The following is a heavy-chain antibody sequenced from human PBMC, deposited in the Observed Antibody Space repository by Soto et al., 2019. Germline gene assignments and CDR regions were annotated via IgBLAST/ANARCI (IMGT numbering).Heavy chain of an antibody. J-gene: IGHJ6*02. V-gene: IGHV3-30*18. CDR2: ISYDGSNK. D-gene: IGHD3-3*01. CDR1: GFTFSSYG. CDR3: AKGTIFGVVILPPFLISDGMDV. Sequence: VGSLRLSCAASGFTFSSYGMHWVRQAPGKGLEWVAVISYDGSNKYYADSVKGRFTISRDNSKNTLYLQMNSLRAEDTAVYYCAKGTIFGVVILPPFLISDGMDVWGQGTTVTVSS.